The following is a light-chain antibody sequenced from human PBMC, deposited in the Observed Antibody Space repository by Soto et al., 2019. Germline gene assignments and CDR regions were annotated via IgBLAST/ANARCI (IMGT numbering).Light chain of an antibody. CDR3: ISYAGSDNWV. CDR2: EVS. J-gene: IGLJ3*02. Sequence: QSALTQPPSASGSPGQSVTISCTGSSFDVGSYNFVSWYQQHPGKAPKLLIYEVSKSPSGVPDRFSASKSGNTASLTVSGLQAEDEADYYCISYAGSDNWVFGGGTKLTVL. V-gene: IGLV2-8*01. CDR1: SFDVGSYNF.